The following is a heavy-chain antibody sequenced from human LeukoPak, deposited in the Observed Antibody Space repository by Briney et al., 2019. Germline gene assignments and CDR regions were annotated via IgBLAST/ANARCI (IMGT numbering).Heavy chain of an antibody. D-gene: IGHD5-12*01. J-gene: IGHJ4*02. CDR1: GFTFSSYG. V-gene: IGHV3-30*02. Sequence: PGGSLRLSCAASGFTFSSYGMHWVRQAPGKGLEWVAFIRYDGSNKYYADSVKGRFTISRDNSKNTLYLQMNSLRAEDTAVYYCAKDRRIVATISKYYFDYWGQGTLVTVSS. CDR2: IRYDGSNK. CDR3: AKDRRIVATISKYYFDY.